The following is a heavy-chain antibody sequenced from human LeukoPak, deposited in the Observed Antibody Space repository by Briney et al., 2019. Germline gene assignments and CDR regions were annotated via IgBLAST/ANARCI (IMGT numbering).Heavy chain of an antibody. CDR3: ARISLSGWYFDL. CDR1: GYTFTSYG. V-gene: IGHV1-69*06. D-gene: IGHD3-3*01. Sequence: SVKVSCKASGYTFTSYGISWVRQAPGQGLEWMGGIIPIFGTANYAQKFQGRVTITADKSTSTAYMELSSLRSEDTAVYYCARISLSGWYFDLWGRGTLVTVSS. J-gene: IGHJ2*01. CDR2: IIPIFGTA.